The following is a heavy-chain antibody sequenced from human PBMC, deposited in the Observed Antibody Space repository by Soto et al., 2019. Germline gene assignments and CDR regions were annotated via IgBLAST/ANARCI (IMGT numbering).Heavy chain of an antibody. Sequence: QVQLQESGPGLVKPSETLSLTCTVSGGSISSYYWSWIRQPPGKGLEWIGYIYYSGSTNYNPSLNSRVTISVDTSKNQSSLKLSSVTAADTAGYDCARRYGYSFDYWGQGTLVTVSS. V-gene: IGHV4-59*08. CDR3: ARRYGYSFDY. J-gene: IGHJ4*02. D-gene: IGHD1-1*01. CDR2: IYYSGST. CDR1: GGSISSYY.